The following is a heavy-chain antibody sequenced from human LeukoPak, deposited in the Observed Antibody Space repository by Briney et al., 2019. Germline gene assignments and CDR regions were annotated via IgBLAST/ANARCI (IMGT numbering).Heavy chain of an antibody. CDR3: ARVGRCSSTSCYAGYDSSGYYYVNALDI. CDR1: GGSISSGSYY. Sequence: SETLSLTCTVSGGSISSGSYYWSWIRQPAGRGLGWIGRIYTSGSTNYNPSLKSRVTKSVDTSKNQFSLKLSSVTAADTAVYYCARVGRCSSTSCYAGYDSSGYYYVNALDIWGQGTMVTVSS. CDR2: IYTSGST. D-gene: IGHD2-2*01. V-gene: IGHV4-61*02. J-gene: IGHJ3*02.